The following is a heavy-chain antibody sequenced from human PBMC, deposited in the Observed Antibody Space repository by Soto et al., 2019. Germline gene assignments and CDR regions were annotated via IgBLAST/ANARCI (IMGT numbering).Heavy chain of an antibody. J-gene: IGHJ4*02. Sequence: EVQLAESGGKLIQPGGSLRLSCEASGFTFSAYEMHWVRQSPGKGLEWVSGIGRAGDTYYADSVRGRFTTSRDNAKNSVYLQMNSLRAGDTAVYYCARLSTIWTYFDYWGQGSLVTVSS. CDR2: IGRAGDT. CDR3: ARLSTIWTYFDY. D-gene: IGHD1-1*01. CDR1: GFTFSAYE. V-gene: IGHV3-13*01.